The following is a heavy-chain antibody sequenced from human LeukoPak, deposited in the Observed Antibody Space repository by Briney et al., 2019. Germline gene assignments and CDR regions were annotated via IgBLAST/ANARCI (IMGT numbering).Heavy chain of an antibody. CDR1: GHTFTGYY. Sequence: ASVKVSCKASGHTFTGYYMHWVRRAPGQGLEWMGWINPNTGDTNFAQRFQGRVTMTRDTSISTAYMDLSRMTSDDTAVYYCARVRPRIDGSGTSYLRLYYFDYWGQGTLVTVSS. D-gene: IGHD3-10*01. CDR3: ARVRPRIDGSGTSYLRLYYFDY. CDR2: INPNTGDT. J-gene: IGHJ4*02. V-gene: IGHV1-2*02.